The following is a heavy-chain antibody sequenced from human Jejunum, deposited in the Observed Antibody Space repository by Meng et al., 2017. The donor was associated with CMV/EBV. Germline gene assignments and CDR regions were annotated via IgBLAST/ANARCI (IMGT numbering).Heavy chain of an antibody. J-gene: IGHJ4*02. CDR3: ARVEVGITSGDY. V-gene: IGHV1-18*01. Sequence: QEQLVPSGAEVKKPGASVKVSRKASRYTFTSYDINWVRQAPGQGLEWMGWISAYNGNTNYAQTLQGRVTMTTDTSTSTAYMELRSLRSDDTAVYYCARVEVGITSGDYWGQGTLVTVSS. CDR1: RYTFTSYD. CDR2: ISAYNGNT. D-gene: IGHD1-26*01.